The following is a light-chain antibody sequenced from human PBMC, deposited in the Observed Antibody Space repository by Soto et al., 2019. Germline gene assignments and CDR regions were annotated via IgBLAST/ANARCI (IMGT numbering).Light chain of an antibody. CDR2: GAS. J-gene: IGKJ1*01. V-gene: IGKV3-20*01. Sequence: EIVLTQSPGTLSLSPGERATLSCRASQSVSSSYLAWYQQKPGQAPRLLIYGASSRATGIPDRFSGSGSGTDFTLTISSLQPDDFATYYCQQYNRYSPWTFGQGTKVDIK. CDR3: QQYNRYSPWT. CDR1: QSVSSSY.